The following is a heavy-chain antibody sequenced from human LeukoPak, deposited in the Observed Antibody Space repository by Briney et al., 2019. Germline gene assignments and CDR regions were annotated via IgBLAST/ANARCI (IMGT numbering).Heavy chain of an antibody. Sequence: QAGGSLRLSCAASGFTFSSYAFHWVRQAPGKGLEWVALISDHESGSNEYYAASVKGRFTISRDNSRKTLSLQMNTLRSEYTAVYYCARSRGYCGGEAQCDFTYWGQGTLVTVSS. CDR3: ARSRGYCGGEAQCDFTY. V-gene: IGHV3-30-3*01. J-gene: IGHJ4*02. CDR2: ISDHESGSNE. CDR1: GFTFSSYA. D-gene: IGHD2-21*01.